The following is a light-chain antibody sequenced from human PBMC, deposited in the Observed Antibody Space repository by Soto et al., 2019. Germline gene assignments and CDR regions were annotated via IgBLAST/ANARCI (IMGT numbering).Light chain of an antibody. V-gene: IGLV2-11*01. CDR2: DVS. CDR3: YSYAGSSYV. Sequence: VLAHPPPPPGVPREGRTISSTRNHSDVGGYDYVSWYQQHPDKAPKLMIYDVSKRPSGVPDRFSGSKSGNTASLTISGLQAEDEADYYCYSYAGSSYVFGTGTKVT. J-gene: IGLJ1*01. CDR1: HSDVGGYDY.